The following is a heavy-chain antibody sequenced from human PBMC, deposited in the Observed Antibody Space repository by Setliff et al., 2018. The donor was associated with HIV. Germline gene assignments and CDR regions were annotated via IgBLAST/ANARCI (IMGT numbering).Heavy chain of an antibody. J-gene: IGHJ2*01. Sequence: PSETLSLTCSVSGGPMRSSSYYWGWIRQPPGKGLEWIGSIYYTGSTYSNPSLTSRLTISEDASESQFSLTLRSVTAADTAVYYCARRLAIGHWYFDIWGRGTLVTVSS. V-gene: IGHV4-39*01. CDR3: ARRLAIGHWYFDI. CDR2: IYYTGST. CDR1: GGPMRSSSYY.